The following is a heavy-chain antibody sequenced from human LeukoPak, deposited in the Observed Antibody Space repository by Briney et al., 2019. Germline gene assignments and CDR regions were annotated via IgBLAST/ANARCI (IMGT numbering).Heavy chain of an antibody. D-gene: IGHD2-2*01. V-gene: IGHV1-18*01. CDR3: ARVIAGSTSGWYYYYYMDV. CDR2: ISAYNGNT. Sequence: GASVKVSCKAPGYTFTSYGISWVRQAPGQGLEWMGWISAYNGNTNYAQKLQGRVTMITDTSTSTAYMELRSLRSDDTAVYYCARVIAGSTSGWYYYYYMDVWGKGTTVTVSS. J-gene: IGHJ6*03. CDR1: GYTFTSYG.